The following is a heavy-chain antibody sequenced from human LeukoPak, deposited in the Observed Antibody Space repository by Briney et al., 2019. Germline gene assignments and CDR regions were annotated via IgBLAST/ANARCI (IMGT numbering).Heavy chain of an antibody. D-gene: IGHD5-12*01. V-gene: IGHV4-39*01. CDR1: GGSISSSSHY. CDR3: ARLPAITTYYYYYMDV. CDR2: IYYSGSS. Sequence: SETLSLTCAVSGGSISSSSHYWGWIRQAPGKRLECIGTIYYSGSSYYNPSLKSRVTMSVDTSKSQFSLRLSSVTAADTAVYYCARLPAITTYYYYYMDVWGQGTRVTVSS. J-gene: IGHJ6*03.